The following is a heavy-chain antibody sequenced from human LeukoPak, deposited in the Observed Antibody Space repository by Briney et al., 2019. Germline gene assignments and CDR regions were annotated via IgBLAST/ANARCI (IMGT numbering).Heavy chain of an antibody. D-gene: IGHD3-22*01. CDR1: GGSIGSYY. CDR3: ARVFWAYESRGFDH. CDR2: IYYSGST. V-gene: IGHV4-59*01. Sequence: PSETLSLTCTVSGGSIGSYYWSWFRQPPGKGLEWIGYIYYSGSTNYNPSLKSRVTISVDTSKNQFSLKLSSVSAADTAVYYCARVFWAYESRGFDHWGQGTLVTVSS. J-gene: IGHJ4*02.